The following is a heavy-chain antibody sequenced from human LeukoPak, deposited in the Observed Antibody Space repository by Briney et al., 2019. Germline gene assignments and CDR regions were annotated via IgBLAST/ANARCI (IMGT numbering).Heavy chain of an antibody. J-gene: IGHJ4*02. V-gene: IGHV1-18*01. CDR1: GYTFTNYA. Sequence: ASVKVSCRASGYTFTNYAITWVRQAPGQGLEWMGWISAYNGNTNYAQKLQGRVTLTTDTSTSTAYMELRSLRSDDTAVYYCARSAQYYYDSSGYYHWGQGTLVTVSS. CDR2: ISAYNGNT. CDR3: ARSAQYYYDSSGYYH. D-gene: IGHD3-22*01.